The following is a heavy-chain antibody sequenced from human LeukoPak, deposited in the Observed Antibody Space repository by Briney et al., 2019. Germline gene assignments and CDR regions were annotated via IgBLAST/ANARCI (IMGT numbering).Heavy chain of an antibody. CDR3: ARGVWNGDYCSDY. CDR2: ISSSGSTV. Sequence: PGGSLRLSCAASGFTFSSYEMNWVRQAPGKGLEWVSYISSSGSTVYYADSVKGRFTISRDYAKNSLYLQKNSLRADDTAVYYCARGVWNGDYCSDYWGQGTLDTVSS. CDR1: GFTFSSYE. D-gene: IGHD4-17*01. V-gene: IGHV3-48*03. J-gene: IGHJ4*02.